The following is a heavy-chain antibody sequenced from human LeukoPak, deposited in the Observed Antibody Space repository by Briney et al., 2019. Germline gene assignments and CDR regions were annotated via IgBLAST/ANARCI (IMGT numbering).Heavy chain of an antibody. Sequence: PGGSLRLSCAASGFTFSSYAMYWVRQAPGKGLEWVAVISYDGSNKYFADSVKGRFTISRDNSKNTLYLQMNSLRAEDTAVYYCAKDTNIVVVVAATVNYYYYMDVWGKGTTVTVSS. CDR3: AKDTNIVVVVAATVNYYYYMDV. D-gene: IGHD2-15*01. V-gene: IGHV3-30-3*01. J-gene: IGHJ6*03. CDR2: ISYDGSNK. CDR1: GFTFSSYA.